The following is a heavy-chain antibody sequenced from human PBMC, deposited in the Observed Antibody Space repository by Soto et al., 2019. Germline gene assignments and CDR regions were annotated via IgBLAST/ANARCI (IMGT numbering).Heavy chain of an antibody. CDR3: AREVGDYVHSAFDI. J-gene: IGHJ3*02. V-gene: IGHV1-2*04. D-gene: IGHD4-17*01. CDR2: INPNSGGT. Sequence: ASVKVSCKASGYTFTGYYMHWVRQAPGQGLERMGWINPNSGGTNYAQKFQGWVTMTRDTSISTAYMELSRLRSDDTAVYYCAREVGDYVHSAFDIWGQGTMVT. CDR1: GYTFTGYY.